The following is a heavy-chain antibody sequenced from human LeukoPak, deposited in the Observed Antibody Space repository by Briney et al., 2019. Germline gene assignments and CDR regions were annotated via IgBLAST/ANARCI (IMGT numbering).Heavy chain of an antibody. D-gene: IGHD3-10*01. J-gene: IGHJ4*02. V-gene: IGHV1-18*01. CDR2: ISSYNGNT. CDR1: GYTFTSYG. CDR3: ARGALYYGSGSYLTLYYFDY. Sequence: ASVKVSCKASGYTFTSYGISWVRQAPGQGLEWMGWISSYNGNTNHAQKLQGRVTMTTDTSTSTVYMELRSLRSDDTAVYYCARGALYYGSGSYLTLYYFDYWGQGTLVTVSS.